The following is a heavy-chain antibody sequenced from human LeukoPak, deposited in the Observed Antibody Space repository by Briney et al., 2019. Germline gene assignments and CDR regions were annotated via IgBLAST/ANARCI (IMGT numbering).Heavy chain of an antibody. CDR3: ARRAGAYSHPYDY. CDR1: GFTFSSYS. V-gene: IGHV3-21*04. D-gene: IGHD4/OR15-4a*01. CDR2: ISSSSSYI. J-gene: IGHJ4*02. Sequence: GGSLRLSCAASGFTFSSYSMNWVRQAPGKGLEWVSSISSSSSYIYYADSVKGRFTISRDNSKNTLYLQMNSLRTDDTAVYYCARRAGAYSHPYDYWGQGTLVTVSS.